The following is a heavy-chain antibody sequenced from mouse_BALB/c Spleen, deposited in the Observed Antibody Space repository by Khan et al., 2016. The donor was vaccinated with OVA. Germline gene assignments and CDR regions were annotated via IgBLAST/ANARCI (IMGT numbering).Heavy chain of an antibody. Sequence: VQLQQSGAELAKPGASVKMSCKASGYTFINYWILWVKQRPGQGLEWIGYINPSTGYTEYNQNLKDKATLTADKSSRTAYMQLSSLTSEDSAVYYCARRGRRWDFDYWGQGTTLTVSS. D-gene: IGHD1-1*01. J-gene: IGHJ2*01. V-gene: IGHV1-7*01. CDR3: ARRGRRWDFDY. CDR1: GYTFINYW. CDR2: INPSTGYT.